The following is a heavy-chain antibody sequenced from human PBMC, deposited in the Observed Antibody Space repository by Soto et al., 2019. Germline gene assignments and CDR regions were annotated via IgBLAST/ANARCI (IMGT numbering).Heavy chain of an antibody. Sequence: EVQLLESGGGLVQPGGSLRLSCTASGFTFSSYAMSWVRQAPGKGLEWVSVISGSGGSTYYADSVKGRFTISRDNSKNTLYLQMNSLRVEDTAVYYCARGQGGIFGVLDYWGQGTLVTVSS. J-gene: IGHJ4*02. CDR2: ISGSGGST. D-gene: IGHD3-3*01. V-gene: IGHV3-23*01. CDR1: GFTFSSYA. CDR3: ARGQGGIFGVLDY.